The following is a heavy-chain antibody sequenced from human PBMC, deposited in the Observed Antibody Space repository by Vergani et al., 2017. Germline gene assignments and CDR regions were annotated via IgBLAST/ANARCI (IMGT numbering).Heavy chain of an antibody. CDR1: GFTFSSYG. D-gene: IGHD2-15*01. V-gene: IGHV3-33*06. Sequence: QVQLVESGGGVVQPGRSLRLSCAASGFTFSSYGMHWVRQAPGKGLEWVAVIWYDGSNKYYADSVKGRFTISRDNSKNTLYLQMNSLRAEDTAVYYCAKDKGWYGDYFDYWGQGTLVTVSS. J-gene: IGHJ4*02. CDR3: AKDKGWYGDYFDY. CDR2: IWYDGSNK.